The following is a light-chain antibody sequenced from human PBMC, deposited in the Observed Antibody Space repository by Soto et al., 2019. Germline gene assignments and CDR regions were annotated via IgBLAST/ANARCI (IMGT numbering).Light chain of an antibody. V-gene: IGLV1-40*01. CDR1: SSNIGAGYD. J-gene: IGLJ3*02. CDR3: QSYDSSLSAWV. CDR2: LNN. Sequence: QSALTQPPSVSGAPGQRVPISCTGSSSNIGAGYDVHWYQQIPGTAPKLLIYLNNNRPSGVPDRFSGSKSGTSASLAITGLQAEDEADYYCQSYDSSLSAWVFGGGTKLTVL.